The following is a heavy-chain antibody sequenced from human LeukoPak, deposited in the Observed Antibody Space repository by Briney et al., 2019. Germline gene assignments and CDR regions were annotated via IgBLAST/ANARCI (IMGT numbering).Heavy chain of an antibody. CDR3: TRYNSDGGCFDP. V-gene: IGHV4-39*07. CDR2: MYYSGNT. D-gene: IGHD1-20*01. Sequence: SETLSLTCTVSGDSLSSSSYYWGWIRQPPGKGLEWIGVMYYSGNTYYNPSLKSRITISLDTSKNQFSLKLSSVTAEDKAVYYCTRYNSDGGCFDPWGQGTLVTVSS. J-gene: IGHJ5*02. CDR1: GDSLSSSSYY.